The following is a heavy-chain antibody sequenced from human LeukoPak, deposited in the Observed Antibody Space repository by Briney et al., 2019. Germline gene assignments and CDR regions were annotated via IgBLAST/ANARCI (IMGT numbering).Heavy chain of an antibody. CDR3: ARDLGLRLGELSPMY. V-gene: IGHV1-18*01. D-gene: IGHD3-16*02. CDR2: ISAYNGNT. Sequence: ASVTVSCKASGYTFTSYGISWVRQAPGQELEWMGWISAYNGNTNYAQKLQGRVTMTTDTSTSTAYMELRRLRSDDTAVYYCARDLGLRLGELSPMYWGQGTLVTVSS. J-gene: IGHJ4*02. CDR1: GYTFTSYG.